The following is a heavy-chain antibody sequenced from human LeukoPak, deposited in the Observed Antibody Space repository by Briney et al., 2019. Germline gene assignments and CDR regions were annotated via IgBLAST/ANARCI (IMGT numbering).Heavy chain of an antibody. V-gene: IGHV1-69*04. CDR3: ARVGYCSGGSCYSDWFDP. J-gene: IGHJ5*02. Sequence: SVKASCKASGGTFSSYAISWVRQAPGQGLEWMGRIIPIFGIANYAQKFQGRVTITADKSTSTAYMELSSLRSEDTAVYYCARVGYCSGGSCYSDWFDPWGQGTLVTVSS. CDR1: GGTFSSYA. CDR2: IIPIFGIA. D-gene: IGHD2-15*01.